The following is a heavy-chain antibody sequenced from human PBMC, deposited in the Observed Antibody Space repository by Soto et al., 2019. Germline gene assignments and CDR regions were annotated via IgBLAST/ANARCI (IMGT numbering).Heavy chain of an antibody. CDR2: IVVVSGNT. J-gene: IGHJ4*02. CDR1: GFTFISSA. V-gene: IGHV1-58*01. D-gene: IGHD3-22*01. Sequence: SVKVSCNASGFTFISSAVQWVRQARGQRLEWIGWIVVVSGNTNYAQKFQERVTITRDMSTSTAYMELSSLRSEDTAVYYCAADYYDTNGYYYDYWGQGTLVTVSS. CDR3: AADYYDTNGYYYDY.